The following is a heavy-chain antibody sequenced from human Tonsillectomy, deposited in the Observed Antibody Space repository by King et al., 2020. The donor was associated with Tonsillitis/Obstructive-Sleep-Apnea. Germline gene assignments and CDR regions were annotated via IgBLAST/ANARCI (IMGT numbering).Heavy chain of an antibody. J-gene: IGHJ4*02. Sequence: VQLVESGGGVVRPGGSLRLSCAASGFTFDDYGMSWVRKAPGKGLECVAGINWNGGSTGYADSVKGQFTLSRDNAKNSLYLQMNSLRAEDTALYYCAGDAVATYAILPGYNFDYWGQGTLVTVSS. V-gene: IGHV3-20*04. D-gene: IGHD3-9*01. CDR2: INWNGGST. CDR3: AGDAVATYAILPGYNFDY. CDR1: GFTFDDYG.